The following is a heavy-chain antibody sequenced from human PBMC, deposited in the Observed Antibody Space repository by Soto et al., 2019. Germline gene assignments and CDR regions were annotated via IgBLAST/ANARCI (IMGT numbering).Heavy chain of an antibody. CDR2: ISWNSGTI. Sequence: EVQLVESGGGLVQPGRSLRLSCAASGFSFDEYGMHWVRQAPGKGLEWVSGISWNSGTIGYADSVKGRFSISRDNAKKSLYLQMNSLRAEDRALYYCAKSMGGTANGMDVWGQGTTVIVSS. J-gene: IGHJ6*02. CDR3: AKSMGGTANGMDV. CDR1: GFSFDEYG. D-gene: IGHD2-21*02. V-gene: IGHV3-9*01.